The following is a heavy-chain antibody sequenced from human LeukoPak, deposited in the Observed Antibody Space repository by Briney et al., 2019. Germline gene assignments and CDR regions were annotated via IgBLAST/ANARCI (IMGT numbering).Heavy chain of an antibody. V-gene: IGHV5-10-1*01. CDR3: ARHAYGSGSYSNFDY. D-gene: IGHD3-10*01. J-gene: IGHJ4*02. CDR2: IDPSDSYS. Sequence: GESPKISCKGSGYSFTSYWISWVRQMPGKGLEWMGRIDPSDSYSNYSPSFQGHVTISTDKSISTAYLQWSSLKTSDTAMYYCARHAYGSGSYSNFDYWGQGTLVTVSS. CDR1: GYSFTSYW.